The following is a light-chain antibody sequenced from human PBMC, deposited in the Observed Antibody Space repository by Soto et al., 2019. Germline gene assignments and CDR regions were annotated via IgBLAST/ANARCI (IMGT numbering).Light chain of an antibody. CDR1: QSVGNN. CDR2: EAS. J-gene: IGKJ4*01. V-gene: IGKV3-11*01. CDR3: QQHANRPLT. Sequence: EIVLTQSPATLSLSPGERATLSCRASQSVGNNLAWYQQKPGQAPGLLIYEASTRATGIPARFSGSGSGTDFTLTIRSIETEDFAAYSCQQHANRPLTFGGGTKVDIK.